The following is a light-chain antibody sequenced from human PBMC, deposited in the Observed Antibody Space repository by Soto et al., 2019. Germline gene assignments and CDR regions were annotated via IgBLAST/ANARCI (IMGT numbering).Light chain of an antibody. CDR1: QSVSSSY. J-gene: IGKJ4*01. V-gene: IGKV3-20*01. Sequence: EIVLTQPPGTLSLSPGERATLSCRASQSVSSSYLAWYQQKPGQAPRLLIYGASTRATGIPDRISGSGSGTDFTLTISRLEPEDFAVYYCQQYGSSPLTFGGGTKVEIK. CDR2: GAS. CDR3: QQYGSSPLT.